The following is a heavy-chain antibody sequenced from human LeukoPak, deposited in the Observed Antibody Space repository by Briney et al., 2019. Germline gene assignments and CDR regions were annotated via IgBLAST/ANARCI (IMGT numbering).Heavy chain of an antibody. J-gene: IGHJ4*02. D-gene: IGHD5-18*01. V-gene: IGHV4-4*07. CDR3: ARGRKYTSGYRVTELGPGYSDY. Sequence: SETLSLTCTVSGGSISSYYWSWIRQPAGKGLEWIGRIYTSGSTNYNPSLKSRVTMSVDTSKNQFSLKLSSVTAADTAVYYCARGRKYTSGYRVTELGPGYSDYWGQGTLVTVSS. CDR2: IYTSGST. CDR1: GGSISSYY.